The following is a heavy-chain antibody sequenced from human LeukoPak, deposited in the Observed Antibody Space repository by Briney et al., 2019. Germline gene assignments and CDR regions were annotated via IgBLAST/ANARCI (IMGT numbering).Heavy chain of an antibody. Sequence: PGGSLRLSCAASGFTFSSYGMHWVRQAPGKGLEWVAVIWYDGSNKYYADSVKGRFTISRDNSENTLYLQMNSLRAEDTAVYYCAREIQTAMVTNYYYGMDVWGQGTTVTVSS. CDR3: AREIQTAMVTNYYYGMDV. CDR2: IWYDGSNK. J-gene: IGHJ6*02. D-gene: IGHD5-18*01. V-gene: IGHV3-33*01. CDR1: GFTFSSYG.